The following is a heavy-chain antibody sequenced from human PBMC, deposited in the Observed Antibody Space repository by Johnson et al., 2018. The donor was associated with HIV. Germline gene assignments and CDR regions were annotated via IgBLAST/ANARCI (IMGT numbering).Heavy chain of an antibody. CDR1: GFTSSNYV. J-gene: IGHJ3*02. Sequence: VQVVESGGGLVQPGGSLRLSCAASGFTSSNYVMSWVRRAPGKGLEWVSAISGSGGSTYYADSVKGRFTISRDNSKNTLYLQMNSLRAEDTAVYYCAKGYGDYEGNAFDIWGQGTMVTVSS. V-gene: IGHV3-23*04. D-gene: IGHD4-17*01. CDR2: ISGSGGST. CDR3: AKGYGDYEGNAFDI.